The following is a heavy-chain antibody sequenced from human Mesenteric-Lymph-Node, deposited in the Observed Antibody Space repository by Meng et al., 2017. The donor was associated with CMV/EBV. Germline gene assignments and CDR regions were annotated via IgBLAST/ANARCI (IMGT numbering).Heavy chain of an antibody. CDR3: AHRRLAAAPYYFDY. V-gene: IGHV2-5*02. D-gene: IGHD6-13*01. J-gene: IGHJ4*02. CDR1: GFSLISSGVG. Sequence: FSGFSLISSGVGAGWVRQPPGKALEWLALIYWDDDKRYSPSLKSRLTITKDTSKNQVVLTMTNMDPVDTATYYCAHRRLAAAPYYFDYWGQGTLVTVSS. CDR2: IYWDDDK.